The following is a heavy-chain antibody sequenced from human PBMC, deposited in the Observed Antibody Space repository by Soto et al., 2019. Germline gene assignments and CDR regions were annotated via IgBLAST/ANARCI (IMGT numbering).Heavy chain of an antibody. J-gene: IGHJ6*04. CDR1: GYTFTGYY. V-gene: IGHV1-2*04. D-gene: IGHD6-19*01. CDR3: ARSGVAGDYYYYGMDV. CDR2: INPNSGGT. Sequence: ASVKVSCKASGYTFTGYYMHWVRQAPGQGLEWMGWINPNSGGTNYAQKFQGWVTMTRDTSISTAYMELSRLRSDDTAVYYCARSGVAGDYYYYGMDVWGKGTTVTVSS.